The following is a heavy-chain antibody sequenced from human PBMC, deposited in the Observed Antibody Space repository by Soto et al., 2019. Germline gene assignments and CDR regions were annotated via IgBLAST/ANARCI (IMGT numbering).Heavy chain of an antibody. J-gene: IGHJ4*02. Sequence: SETLSLTCAVYGGSFSGYYWSWIRQAPGKGLGWIGEINHSAGTNYNPSLESRVAISLDTSKNQFSLRLSSVTAADTAVYFCARGLWQPRFHSWGQGTLVTVSS. CDR3: ARGLWQPRFHS. V-gene: IGHV4-34*01. CDR1: GGSFSGYY. D-gene: IGHD2-21*01. CDR2: INHSAGT.